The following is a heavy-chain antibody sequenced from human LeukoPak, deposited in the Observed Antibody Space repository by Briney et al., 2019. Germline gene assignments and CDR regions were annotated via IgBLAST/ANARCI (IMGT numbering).Heavy chain of an antibody. CDR1: GYTLTELS. CDR2: FDPEDGET. CDR3: VPWTDAFDI. J-gene: IGHJ3*02. D-gene: IGHD3/OR15-3a*01. Sequence: GASVKVSRKVSGYTLTELSMHWVRQAPGKGLEWMGGFDPEDGETIYAQRFQGRVTMTEDTSTDTAYMELSSLRSEDTAVYYCVPWTDAFDIWGQGTMVTASS. V-gene: IGHV1-24*01.